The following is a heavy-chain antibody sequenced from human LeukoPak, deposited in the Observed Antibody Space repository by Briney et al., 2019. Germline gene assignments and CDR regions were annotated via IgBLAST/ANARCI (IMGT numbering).Heavy chain of an antibody. CDR2: ISSSSCYK. Sequence: GGSLRLSCAASGYTFSSYSMNWVTHAPGKGLEWVSSISSSSCYKYYADSVKGRFTISRDNAKNELYLQINSLIAEDTDVYYCARVFLIVYYTGPLYYYYGMDVWGQGTTVTVPS. J-gene: IGHJ6*02. V-gene: IGHV3-21*01. D-gene: IGHD3-3*01. CDR1: GYTFSSYS. CDR3: ARVFLIVYYTGPLYYYYGMDV.